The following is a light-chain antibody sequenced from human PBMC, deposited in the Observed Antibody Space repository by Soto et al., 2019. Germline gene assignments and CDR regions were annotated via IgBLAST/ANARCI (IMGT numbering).Light chain of an antibody. CDR2: DVS. Sequence: LASAASVVWVSGQSVPIFCPGNSKYVGGYNYVSWYQQHPGKAPKLMIYDVSNRPSGVSNRFSGSKSGNTASLTISGLQAEDEADYYCSSYTSSSVYVFGTGTKVTVL. CDR1: SKYVGGYNY. J-gene: IGLJ1*01. CDR3: SSYTSSSVYV. V-gene: IGLV2-14*01.